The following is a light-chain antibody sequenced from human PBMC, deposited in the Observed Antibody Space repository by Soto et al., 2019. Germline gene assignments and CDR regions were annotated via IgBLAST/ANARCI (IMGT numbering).Light chain of an antibody. Sequence: AIRMTHSPSSFSASTGDRVTITFRASQGISSYLAWYQQKPGKAPKLLIYAASTLQSGVPSRFSGSGSGTEFTLTISSLQPEDFATYYCQQHGQWPITFGQGTRLEIK. V-gene: IGKV1-8*01. CDR3: QQHGQWPIT. CDR1: QGISSY. J-gene: IGKJ5*01. CDR2: AAS.